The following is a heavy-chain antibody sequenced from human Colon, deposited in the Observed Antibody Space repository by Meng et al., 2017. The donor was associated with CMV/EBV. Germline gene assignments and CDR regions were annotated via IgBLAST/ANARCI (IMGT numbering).Heavy chain of an antibody. CDR1: GFTFSTYG. Sequence: GESLKISCAASGFTFSTYGIHWVRQSPGKGLEWVAFIRYTGSDKYYADSVKGRFTISRDNAKNSLYLQMNSLRAEDTALYYCVKDLAAGLLMIGLKNHGYGMDVWGQGTTVTVSS. CDR3: VKDLAAGLLMIGLKNHGYGMDV. J-gene: IGHJ6*02. D-gene: IGHD2-21*01. V-gene: IGHV3-30*02. CDR2: IRYTGSDK.